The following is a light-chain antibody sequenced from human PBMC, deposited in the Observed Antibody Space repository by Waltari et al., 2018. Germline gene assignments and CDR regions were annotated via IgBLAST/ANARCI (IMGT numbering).Light chain of an antibody. CDR2: GKN. Sequence: SSELTQDRAVSVALGTTVWFTCQVDSLRTHFANWYQQKKGQAPVLVVYGKNNRPSGIPDRFSGSGSGNTASLTITGAQAEDEGDYYCHSRDSSGHLVVFGCGTKLTVL. J-gene: IGLJ2*01. CDR1: SLRTHF. CDR3: HSRDSSGHLVV. V-gene: IGLV3-19*01.